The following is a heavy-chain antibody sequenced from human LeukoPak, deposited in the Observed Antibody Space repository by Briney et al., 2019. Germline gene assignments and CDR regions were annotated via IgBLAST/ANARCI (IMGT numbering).Heavy chain of an antibody. D-gene: IGHD1-26*01. J-gene: IGHJ4*02. CDR3: ARLYYRFAYYFDY. Sequence: PSETLSLTCTVSGDSISSSTYYWGWIRQPPGKGLEWIGSIYYSGSTYYNPSLKSRVTISVDTSKNQFSLKLNSVTAADTAVYYCARLYYRFAYYFDYWGQGTLVTVSS. V-gene: IGHV4-39*07. CDR2: IYYSGST. CDR1: GDSISSSTYY.